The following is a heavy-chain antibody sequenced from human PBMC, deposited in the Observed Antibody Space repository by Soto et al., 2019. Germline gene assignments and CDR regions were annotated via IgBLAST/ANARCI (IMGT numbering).Heavy chain of an antibody. CDR1: GFTFSSYS. D-gene: IGHD2-15*01. J-gene: IGHJ6*02. CDR3: ARDRVVAATPYYYYYGMDV. CDR2: ISSSSSYI. V-gene: IGHV3-21*01. Sequence: GGSLRLSCAASGFTFSSYSMNWVRQAPGNGLEWVSSISSSSSYIYYADSVKGRFTISRDNAKNSLYLQMNSLRAEDTAVYYCARDRVVAATPYYYYYGMDVWGQGTTVTVSS.